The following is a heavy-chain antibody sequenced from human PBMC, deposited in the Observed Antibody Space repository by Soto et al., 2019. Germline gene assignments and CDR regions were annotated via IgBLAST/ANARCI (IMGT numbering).Heavy chain of an antibody. V-gene: IGHV3-30*18. Sequence: QVQLVESGGGVVQPGRSLRLSCAASGFTFSSYGMHWVRQAPGKGLEWVAVISYDGSNKYYADSVKGRFTISRDNSKNTLYLQMNSLRAEDTAVYYCAKDRTTVVTPESWGQGTLVTVSS. CDR3: AKDRTTVVTPES. CDR2: ISYDGSNK. J-gene: IGHJ5*02. D-gene: IGHD4-17*01. CDR1: GFTFSSYG.